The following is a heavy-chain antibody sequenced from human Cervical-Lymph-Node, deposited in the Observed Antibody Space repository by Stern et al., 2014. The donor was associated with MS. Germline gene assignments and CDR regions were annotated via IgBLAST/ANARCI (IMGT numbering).Heavy chain of an antibody. Sequence: QITLKESGPAVVKPTQTPTLTCTFSGFSLSSDGMCVTWIRQPPGKALEWLALIDWTNDKYYNTSLKTRLTISKDTPKNQVVLTMTNIDPMDTATYYCARMVGATGYYYDVDVWGQGTTVTVSS. CDR3: ARMVGATGYYYDVDV. V-gene: IGHV2-70*01. J-gene: IGHJ6*02. D-gene: IGHD1-26*01. CDR2: IDWTNDK. CDR1: GFSLSSDGMC.